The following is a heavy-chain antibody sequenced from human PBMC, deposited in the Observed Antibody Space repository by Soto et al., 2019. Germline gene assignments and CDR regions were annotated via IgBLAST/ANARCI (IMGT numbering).Heavy chain of an antibody. V-gene: IGHV6-1*01. CDR3: ARGSWDDVSGHYYMDV. D-gene: IGHD1-1*01. Sequence: SRTLSLTCDISGDSVSSNSAGWNWIRQTPSRGLEWLGRTYYKSKWYYTYAASVKSRITVSPDTSKNQFSLQLTSVTPEDTAVYYCARGSWDDVSGHYYMDVWDKGTTVTVSS. CDR1: GDSVSSNSAG. J-gene: IGHJ6*03. CDR2: TYYKSKWYY.